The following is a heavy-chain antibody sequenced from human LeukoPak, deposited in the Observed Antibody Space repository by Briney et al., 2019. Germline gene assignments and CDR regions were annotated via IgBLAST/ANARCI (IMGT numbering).Heavy chain of an antibody. J-gene: IGHJ4*02. CDR3: VRIATVTTPDY. D-gene: IGHD4-17*01. CDR2: INPDGTTT. V-gene: IGHV3-74*01. CDR1: GFTFSSYW. Sequence: GGSLRLSCAASGFTFSSYWMHWVRQPLGRGLVWVSRINPDGTTTNYADSVKGRFTISRDNAKNTLYLQMNSLTVEDTALYYCVRIATVTTPDYWGQGTLVTVSS.